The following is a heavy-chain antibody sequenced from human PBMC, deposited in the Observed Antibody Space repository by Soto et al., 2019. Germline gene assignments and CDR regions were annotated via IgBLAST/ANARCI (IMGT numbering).Heavy chain of an antibody. CDR2: ISGDGRTA. J-gene: IGHJ4*02. CDR1: GFTFSSYW. V-gene: IGHV3-74*01. CDR3: ARLYCSDTSCYEKYFDY. Sequence: GGSLRLSCAASGFTFSSYWMHWVRQAPGKGLVWVSKISGDGRTATYADSVKARFTISRDNAKNTLYLQMSNLRAEDADLYYCARLYCSDTSCYEKYFDYWGQGTLVTVSS. D-gene: IGHD2-2*01.